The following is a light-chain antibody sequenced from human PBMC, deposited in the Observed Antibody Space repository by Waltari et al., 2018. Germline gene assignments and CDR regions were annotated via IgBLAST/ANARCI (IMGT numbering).Light chain of an antibody. CDR1: NIGRKT. J-gene: IGLJ3*02. CDR2: YDS. Sequence: SYVLTPPPSVSVAPGKTAILSCAGDNIGRKTVHWYQQKPGQAPVLVLYYDSDRPPGIPERFSGSNSANMATLTIIRVEAGDEADYWCQVWDSSTDHVVFGGGTKLTVL. CDR3: QVWDSSTDHVV. V-gene: IGLV3-21*04.